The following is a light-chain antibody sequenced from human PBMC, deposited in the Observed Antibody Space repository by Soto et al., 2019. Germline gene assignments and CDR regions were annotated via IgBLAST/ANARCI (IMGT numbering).Light chain of an antibody. CDR2: KAS. J-gene: IGKJ1*01. Sequence: DIQMTQSPSTLSASVGDRVTITCRASQSISSWLAWYQQKPGTAPKLLLYKASTLQSGVPSRFSGSGSGTEFALTISCLQPDCSATYYCQQYRDNWTFGQGTKVEIK. CDR3: QQYRDNWT. CDR1: QSISSW. V-gene: IGKV1-5*03.